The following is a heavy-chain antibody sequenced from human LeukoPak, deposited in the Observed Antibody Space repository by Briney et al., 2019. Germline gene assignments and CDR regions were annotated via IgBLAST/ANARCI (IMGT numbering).Heavy chain of an antibody. CDR1: GGTFSSYA. CDR3: ARNIDSSGSLGMDV. CDR2: IIPILGIA. J-gene: IGHJ6*02. D-gene: IGHD3-22*01. V-gene: IGHV1-69*04. Sequence: ASVKVSCKASGGTFSSYAISWVRQAPGQGLEWMGRIIPILGIANYAQKFQGRVTITADKSTSTAYMELSSLRSEDTAVYYCARNIDSSGSLGMDVGGQGTTVTVSS.